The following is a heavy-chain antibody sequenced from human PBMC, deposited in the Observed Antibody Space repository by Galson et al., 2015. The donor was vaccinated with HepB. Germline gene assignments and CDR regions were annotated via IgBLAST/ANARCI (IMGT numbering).Heavy chain of an antibody. D-gene: IGHD2-21*02. CDR3: AKACGGDCGDAFDI. CDR2: ISYDGSNK. Sequence: SLRLSCAASGFTFSSYGMHWVRRAPGKGLEWVAVISYDGSNKYYADSVKGRFTISRDNSKNTLYLQMNSLRAEDTAVYYCAKACGGDCGDAFDIWGQGTMVTVSS. J-gene: IGHJ3*02. V-gene: IGHV3-30*18. CDR1: GFTFSSYG.